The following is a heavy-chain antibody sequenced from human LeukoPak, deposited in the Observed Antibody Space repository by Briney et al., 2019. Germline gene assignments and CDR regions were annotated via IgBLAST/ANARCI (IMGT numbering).Heavy chain of an antibody. CDR3: ARGGSGSYYNDY. CDR2: ISYDGSNK. D-gene: IGHD3-10*01. J-gene: IGHJ4*02. Sequence: GGSLRLSCAASGFTFSSCAMHWVRQAPGKGLEWVAVISYDGSNKYYADSVKGRFTISRDNSKNTLYLQMNSLRAEDTAVYYCARGGSGSYYNDYWGQGTLVTVSS. V-gene: IGHV3-30*04. CDR1: GFTFSSCA.